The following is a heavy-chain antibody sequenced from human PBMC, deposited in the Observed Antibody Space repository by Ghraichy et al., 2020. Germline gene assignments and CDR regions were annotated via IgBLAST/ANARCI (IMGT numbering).Heavy chain of an antibody. CDR3: AREGYYDSSGPIDAFDI. CDR1: GFTFSSYW. D-gene: IGHD3-22*01. V-gene: IGHV3-7*03. Sequence: GGSLRLSCAASGFTFSSYWMSWVRQAPGKGLEWVANIKQDGSEKYYVDSVKGRFTISRDNAKNSLYLQMNSLRAEDTAVYYCAREGYYDSSGPIDAFDIWGQGTMVTVSS. J-gene: IGHJ3*02. CDR2: IKQDGSEK.